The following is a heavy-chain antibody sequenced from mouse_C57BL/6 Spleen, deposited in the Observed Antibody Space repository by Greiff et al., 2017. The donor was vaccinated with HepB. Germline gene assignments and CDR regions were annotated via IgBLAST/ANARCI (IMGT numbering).Heavy chain of an antibody. CDR1: GYAFTNYL. Sequence: QVHVKQSGAELVRPGTSVKVSCKASGYAFTNYLIEWVKQRPGQGLEWIGVINPGSGGTNYNEKFKGKATLTADKSSSTAYMQLSSLTSEDSAVYFCARSPFRRDYFDYWGQGTTLTVSS. V-gene: IGHV1-54*01. J-gene: IGHJ2*01. CDR3: ARSPFRRDYFDY. CDR2: INPGSGGT.